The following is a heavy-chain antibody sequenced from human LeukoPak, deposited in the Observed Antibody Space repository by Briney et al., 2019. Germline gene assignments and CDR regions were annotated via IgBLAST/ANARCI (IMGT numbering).Heavy chain of an antibody. D-gene: IGHD5-24*01. J-gene: IGHJ6*03. Sequence: SETLSLTCAVSGVSISGSGHYWGWIRQPPGKGLEWIGNIYHTGSTYYNASLQSRVTISVDTSKNQFSLKLSSVTAADTAVYYCARDRGRDGYNFGYYYYYYMDVWGQGTTVTVSS. CDR1: GVSISGSGHY. CDR3: ARDRGRDGYNFGYYYYYYMDV. CDR2: IYHTGST. V-gene: IGHV4-39*07.